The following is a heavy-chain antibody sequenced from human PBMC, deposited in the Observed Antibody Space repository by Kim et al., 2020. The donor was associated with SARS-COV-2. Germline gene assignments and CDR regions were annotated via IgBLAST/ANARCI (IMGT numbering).Heavy chain of an antibody. Sequence: GGSLRLSCAVSGFTVSSNYMSWVRKAPGKGLEWVSVIHSSGTTYYADSVKGRFTISRDNSKNTVFLQMNSLRAEDTAVYYCARALFYYESGGFWGQGTLVTVSS. V-gene: IGHV3-53*01. CDR1: GFTVSSNY. CDR3: ARALFYYESGGF. J-gene: IGHJ4*02. CDR2: IHSSGTT. D-gene: IGHD3-22*01.